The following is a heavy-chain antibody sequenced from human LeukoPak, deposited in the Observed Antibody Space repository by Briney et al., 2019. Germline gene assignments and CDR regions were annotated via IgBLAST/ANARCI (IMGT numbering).Heavy chain of an antibody. Sequence: GASVKVSCKASGYTFTSYGISWVRQAPGQGLEWMGWISAYNGNTNYAQKLQGRVTMTTDTSTSTAYMEPRSLRSDDTAVYYCARERSVGAIQYNWFDPWGQGTLVTVSS. D-gene: IGHD1-26*01. J-gene: IGHJ5*02. V-gene: IGHV1-18*01. CDR2: ISAYNGNT. CDR3: ARERSVGAIQYNWFDP. CDR1: GYTFTSYG.